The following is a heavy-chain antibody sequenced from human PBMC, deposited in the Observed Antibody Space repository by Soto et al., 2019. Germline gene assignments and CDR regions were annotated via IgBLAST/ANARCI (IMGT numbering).Heavy chain of an antibody. J-gene: IGHJ6*01. D-gene: IGHD5-12*01. V-gene: IGHV5-51*01. CDR1: GFNFGGSW. CDR3: ARSGFSSYGMDV. CDR2: IHPGASDT. Sequence: HGESLKISCKASGFNFGGSWIGWVRQMPGKGLEWMGIIHPGASDTRYSPSFQGQVTMSADKSINTAYLQWRSLKPSDTATYYCARSGFSSYGMDVWGQGTTVTVSS.